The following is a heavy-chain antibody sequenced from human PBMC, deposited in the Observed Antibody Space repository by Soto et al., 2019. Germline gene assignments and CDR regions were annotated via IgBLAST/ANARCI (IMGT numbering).Heavy chain of an antibody. CDR1: GFTFSSYE. CDR3: VRDLHEPLATDALRVAN. D-gene: IGHD2-8*02. J-gene: IGHJ4*02. CDR2: ISSTGSGT. Sequence: EMQLVESGGGLVQPGGSLRLSCAASGFTFSSYEMHWVRQAPGKGLEWISYISSTGSGTLYADSVRGRFTMSRDNTKNSVSLQMSSLRAEDTAVYYCVRDLHEPLATDALRVANWGQETQVTVSS. V-gene: IGHV3-48*03.